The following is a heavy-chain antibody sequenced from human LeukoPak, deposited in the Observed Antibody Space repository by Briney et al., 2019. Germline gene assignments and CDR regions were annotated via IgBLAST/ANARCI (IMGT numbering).Heavy chain of an antibody. J-gene: IGHJ3*02. D-gene: IGHD3-22*01. V-gene: IGHV1-69*04. CDR1: GGSFSNNV. CDR3: TREGVYAPDGSGYHRDAFDI. Sequence: GASVKVSCKASGGSFSNNVITWVRLAPGQGLEWMGRIIPVLGVSNFARKFQGRVTITADKSTNTAHMELSRLESGDTAVYYCTREGVYAPDGSGYHRDAFDIWGQGTVVIVSS. CDR2: IIPVLGVS.